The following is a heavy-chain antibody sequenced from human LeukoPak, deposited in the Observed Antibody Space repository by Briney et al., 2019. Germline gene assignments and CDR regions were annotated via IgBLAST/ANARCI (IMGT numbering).Heavy chain of an antibody. J-gene: IGHJ4*02. Sequence: ASVRVSCKASGYTFNRYYMHWVRRAPGHGLEWMGWLNPNSGVTKYAQKFQGRVTMTRDTSISTAYMELSSLRSDDTAVYYCAREDNWNYDYWGQGTLGTVSS. CDR1: GYTFNRYY. CDR2: LNPNSGVT. V-gene: IGHV1-2*02. D-gene: IGHD1-7*01. CDR3: AREDNWNYDY.